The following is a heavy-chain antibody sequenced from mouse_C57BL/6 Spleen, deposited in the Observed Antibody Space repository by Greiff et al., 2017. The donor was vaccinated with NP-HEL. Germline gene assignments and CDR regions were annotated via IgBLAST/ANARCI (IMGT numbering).Heavy chain of an antibody. CDR2: IYPGDGAT. J-gene: IGHJ3*01. CDR1: GYAFSSYW. V-gene: IGHV1-80*01. D-gene: IGHD2-4*01. CDR3: ARWGYDYDFAY. Sequence: VQLQQSGAELVKPGASVKISCKASGYAFSSYWMNWVKQRPGKGLEWIGQIYPGDGATNYNGKFKGKATLTADKSSSTAYMQLSSLSSEDSAVYFCARWGYDYDFAYWGQGTLVTVSA.